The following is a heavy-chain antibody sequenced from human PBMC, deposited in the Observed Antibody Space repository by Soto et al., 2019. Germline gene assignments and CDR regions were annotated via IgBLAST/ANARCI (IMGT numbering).Heavy chain of an antibody. J-gene: IGHJ3*02. CDR2: IYYRGSP. CDR1: GDSISSGGYY. CDR3: ARDRRQYLAPGAFDI. V-gene: IGHV4-31*03. Sequence: QVQLQESGPGLVKPSQTLSLTCTVSGDSISSGGYYWSWIRHHPGKGLAWIGYIYYRGSPTYNPSLTSRVSISVDTCKNQFSVKLRSVTAADTAVYYCARDRRQYLAPGAFDIWGQGTTVIVSS. D-gene: IGHD2-2*02.